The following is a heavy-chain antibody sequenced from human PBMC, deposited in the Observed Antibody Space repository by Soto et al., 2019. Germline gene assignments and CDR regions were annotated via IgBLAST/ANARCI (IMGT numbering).Heavy chain of an antibody. V-gene: IGHV1-8*02. CDR1: GYTFTGYY. D-gene: IGHD2-2*01. J-gene: IGHJ6*02. CDR3: ARGIVVAPAAHYGMDA. CDR2: MNPNSGNT. Sequence: ASVKVSCKASGYTFTGYYMHWVRQAPGQGLEWMGWMNPNSGNTGYAQKFQGRVTMTRNTSISTAYMELSSLRSEDTAVYYCARGIVVAPAAHYGMDAWGQGTTVTVSS.